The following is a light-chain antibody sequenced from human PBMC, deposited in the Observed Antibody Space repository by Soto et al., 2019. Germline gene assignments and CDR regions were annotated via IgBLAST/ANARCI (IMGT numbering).Light chain of an antibody. J-gene: IGLJ2*01. V-gene: IGLV2-14*01. Sequence: QSALTQPASVSGSPGQSITISCTGTSSDVGAYNYVSWYQQHPGKAPKLMIYEVSNRPSGVSNRFSGSKSGNTASLTISGLRAEDEADYYCSVYTTTSNVVFGGGTKLTVL. CDR2: EVS. CDR3: SVYTTTSNVV. CDR1: SSDVGAYNY.